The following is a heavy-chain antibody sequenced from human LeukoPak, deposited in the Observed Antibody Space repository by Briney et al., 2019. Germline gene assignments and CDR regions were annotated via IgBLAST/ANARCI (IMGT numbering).Heavy chain of an antibody. Sequence: GGSLRLSCAASGFTFSSYAMSWVRQAPGKGLEWVSSISGSGGSTYYADSVKGRFTISRDNSKDTLHLQMNSLRAEDTAVYYCAKDIWSISAGRDFDYWGQGTPVTVSS. CDR1: GFTFSSYA. V-gene: IGHV3-23*01. CDR3: AKDIWSISAGRDFDY. CDR2: ISGSGGST. D-gene: IGHD3-3*01. J-gene: IGHJ4*02.